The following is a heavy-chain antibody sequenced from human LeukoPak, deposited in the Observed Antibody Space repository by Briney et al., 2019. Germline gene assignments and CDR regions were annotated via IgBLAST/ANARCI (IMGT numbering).Heavy chain of an antibody. CDR3: ARDRSTAGYMDV. CDR1: GGSISSYY. CDR2: IYYSGGT. V-gene: IGHV4-59*01. D-gene: IGHD3-16*02. Sequence: SETLSLTCTVSGGSISSYYWNWIRQPPGKGLEWIGYIYYSGGTNYNPSLKSRVTISVDTSKNQFSLKLSSVTAADTAVYYCARDRSTAGYMDVWGQGTTVTVSS. J-gene: IGHJ6*03.